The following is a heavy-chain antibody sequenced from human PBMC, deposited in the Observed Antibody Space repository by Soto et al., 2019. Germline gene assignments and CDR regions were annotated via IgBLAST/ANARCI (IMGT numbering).Heavy chain of an antibody. J-gene: IGHJ6*02. CDR1: GGTFSSYA. CDR3: ANGRVTYVGVGYYYYYGMDV. V-gene: IGHV1-69*06. CDR2: IIPIFCTA. Sequence: QVQLVQSGAEVTKPGSSVKVSCKASGGTFSSYAISWVRQSPGQGLEWMGEIIPIFCTANYAQKFQGRVTITADKSTSTAYMELGSLRTEDAAVYYCANGRVTYVGVGYYYYYGMDVWGQGPTVTVSS. D-gene: IGHD2-21*02.